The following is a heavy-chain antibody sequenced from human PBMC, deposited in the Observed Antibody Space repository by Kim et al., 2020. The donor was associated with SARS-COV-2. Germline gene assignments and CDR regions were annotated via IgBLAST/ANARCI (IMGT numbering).Heavy chain of an antibody. J-gene: IGHJ5*02. Sequence: ASVKVSCKASGYTFTGYYMHWVRQAPGQGLEWMGWINPNSGGTNYAQKFQGRVTMTRDTSISTAYMELSRLRSDDTAVYYCARDGPRGSSSRNWFDPWGQGTLVPVPS. V-gene: IGHV1-2*02. CDR2: INPNSGGT. D-gene: IGHD6-6*01. CDR1: GYTFTGYY. CDR3: ARDGPRGSSSRNWFDP.